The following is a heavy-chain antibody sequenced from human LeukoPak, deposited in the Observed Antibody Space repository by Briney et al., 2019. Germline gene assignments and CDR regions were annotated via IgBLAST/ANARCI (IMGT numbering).Heavy chain of an antibody. J-gene: IGHJ4*02. CDR3: AKDRSRYDSSAYDFDY. CDR1: GFTFSSYW. D-gene: IGHD3-22*01. Sequence: GGSLRLSCAASGFTFSSYWMHWVRQAPGKGLVWDSRINSDGSSTSYADSVKGRFTISRDNSKNTLYLQMNSLRAEDTAVYYCAKDRSRYDSSAYDFDYWGQGTLVTVSS. V-gene: IGHV3-74*01. CDR2: INSDGSST.